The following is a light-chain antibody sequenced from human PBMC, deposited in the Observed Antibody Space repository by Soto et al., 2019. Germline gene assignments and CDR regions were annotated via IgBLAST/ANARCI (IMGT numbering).Light chain of an antibody. Sequence: IVFTQAPPTLSLSPEQRATLSCRASQSVSSYLAWHQQNPGQAHRLLIYDASNRATGIPARFSGSGSGTDFTLTISSLQSEDFAVYYCQQYNNWPPFPFGQGTRLEIK. CDR3: QQYNNWPPFP. V-gene: IGKV3-11*01. CDR2: DAS. CDR1: QSVSSY. J-gene: IGKJ5*01.